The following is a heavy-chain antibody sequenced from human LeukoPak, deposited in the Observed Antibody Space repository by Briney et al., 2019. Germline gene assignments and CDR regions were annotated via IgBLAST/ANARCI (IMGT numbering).Heavy chain of an antibody. CDR1: GFTFSSYA. V-gene: IGHV3-23*01. J-gene: IGHJ4*02. D-gene: IGHD6-13*01. CDR3: ANPSSSWYVGTFDY. CDR2: ISGSGGST. Sequence: GGSLRLSCAASGFTFSSYAMSWVRQAPGKGLEWVSAISGSGGSTYYADSVEGRFTISRDNSKNTLYLQMNSLRAEDTAVYYCANPSSSWYVGTFDYWGQGTLVTVSS.